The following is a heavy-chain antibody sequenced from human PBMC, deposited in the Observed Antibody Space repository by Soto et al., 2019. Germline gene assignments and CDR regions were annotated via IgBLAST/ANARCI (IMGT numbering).Heavy chain of an antibody. CDR1: GFTFSSYW. Sequence: GGSLRLSCAASGFTFSSYWMHWVRQAPGKGLVWVSRINSDGSSTSYADSVKGRFTISRDNAKNTLYLQMNSLRAEDTAVYYCARDPAGGWNPYWYFDLWGRGTLVTVSS. J-gene: IGHJ2*01. CDR2: INSDGSST. V-gene: IGHV3-74*01. D-gene: IGHD6-19*01. CDR3: ARDPAGGWNPYWYFDL.